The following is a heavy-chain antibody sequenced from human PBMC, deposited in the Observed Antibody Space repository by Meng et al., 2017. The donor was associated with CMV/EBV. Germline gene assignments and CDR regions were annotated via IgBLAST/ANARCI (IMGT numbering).Heavy chain of an antibody. CDR1: GGSISSSSR. CDR3: ARVQRSSSFGFDP. D-gene: IGHD6-6*01. V-gene: IGHV4-4*02. J-gene: IGHJ5*02. Sequence: AVSGGSISSSSRWSWVRQPPGKGLEWIGEIYHSGSTNYNPSLKSRVTISVDKSKNQFSLKLSSVTAADTAVYYCARVQRSSSFGFDPWGQGTLVTVSS. CDR2: IYHSGST.